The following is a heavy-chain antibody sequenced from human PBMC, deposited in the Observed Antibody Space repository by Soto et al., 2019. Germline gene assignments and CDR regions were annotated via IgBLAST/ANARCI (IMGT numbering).Heavy chain of an antibody. V-gene: IGHV3-48*02. CDR3: ARDQSPQGPGYYYYYGMDV. Sequence: EVQLVESGGGLLQPGGSLRLSCAASGFTFSSYSMNWVRQAPGKGLEWVSYISSSSSTIYYADSVKGRFTISRDNAKNSLYLQMNSLRDEDTAVYYCARDQSPQGPGYYYYYGMDVWGKGTTVTVSS. J-gene: IGHJ6*04. CDR2: ISSSSSTI. CDR1: GFTFSSYS.